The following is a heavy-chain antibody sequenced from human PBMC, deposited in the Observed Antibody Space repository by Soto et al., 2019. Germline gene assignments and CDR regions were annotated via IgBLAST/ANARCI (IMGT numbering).Heavy chain of an antibody. J-gene: IGHJ4*02. V-gene: IGHV4-31*03. Sequence: PSETLSLTCTVSGGSISSGGYYWSWIRQHPGKGLEWIGYIYYSGSTYYNPSLKSRVTISVDTSKNQFSLKLSSVTAADTAVYYCARAGSGGNIRGGLYFDYWGQGTLVTVSS. CDR2: IYYSGST. CDR1: GGSISSGGYY. CDR3: ARAGSGGNIRGGLYFDY. D-gene: IGHD2-15*01.